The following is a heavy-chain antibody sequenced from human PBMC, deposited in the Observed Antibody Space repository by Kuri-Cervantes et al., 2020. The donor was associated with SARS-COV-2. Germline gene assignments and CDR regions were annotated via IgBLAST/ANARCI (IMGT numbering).Heavy chain of an antibody. Sequence: ASVKVSCKASGGTFSSYAMHWVRQAPGQRPEWMGWINAGNGNTKYSQKFQGRVTITRDTSASTAYMELSRLRSDDTAVYYCARATPHSSSWFYYYGMDVWARGPS. CDR2: INAGNGNT. CDR1: GGTFSSYA. CDR3: ARATPHSSSWFYYYGMDV. J-gene: IGHJ6*02. V-gene: IGHV1-3*01. D-gene: IGHD6-13*01.